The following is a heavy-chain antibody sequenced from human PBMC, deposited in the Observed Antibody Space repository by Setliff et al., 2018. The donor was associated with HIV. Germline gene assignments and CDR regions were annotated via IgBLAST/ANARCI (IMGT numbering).Heavy chain of an antibody. CDR1: GASISGYY. CDR2: MYYSGNT. D-gene: IGHD1-20*01. J-gene: IGHJ6*02. Sequence: SETLSLTCSVSGASISGYYWSWIRQPPGKGLEWIGYMYYSGNTNYNPSLKSRVTISVDTSKSQFSLKLNSVTAADTAVYYCARHDASYYKWNDEVIWNHYGLDVWGQGTTVTVSS. V-gene: IGHV4-59*01. CDR3: ARHDASYYKWNDEVIWNHYGLDV.